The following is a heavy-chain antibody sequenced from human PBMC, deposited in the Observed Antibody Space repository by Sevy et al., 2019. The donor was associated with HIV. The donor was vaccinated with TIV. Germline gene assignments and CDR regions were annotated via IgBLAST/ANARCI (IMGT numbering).Heavy chain of an antibody. J-gene: IGHJ6*02. CDR3: VKVEYEEWGLDV. Sequence: GGSLRLSCSASGFTFSSYSIHWVRQAPGKGLEYVSSISGNGDKTHYADSVRGRFSISRDNSKNTLYLQMSSLSSEDTGVYHCVKVEYEEWGLDVWGQWTTVTVSS. V-gene: IGHV3-64D*06. CDR2: ISGNGDKT. CDR1: GFTFSSYS. D-gene: IGHD3-3*01.